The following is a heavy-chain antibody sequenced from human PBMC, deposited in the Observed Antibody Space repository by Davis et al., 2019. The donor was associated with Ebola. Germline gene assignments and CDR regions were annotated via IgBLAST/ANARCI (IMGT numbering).Heavy chain of an antibody. CDR3: TTDLPGMSRGIDY. J-gene: IGHJ4*02. CDR1: GFTFSNAW. Sequence: GESLKISCAASGFTFSNAWMTWLRQAPGKGLEWVGRIKSKTDGGTTDYSAPVRGRFSISRDDSENTVYLQMNSLKIEDTAVYYCTTDLPGMSRGIDYWGQGTLVTVSS. CDR2: IKSKTDGGTT. V-gene: IGHV3-15*01. D-gene: IGHD1-14*01.